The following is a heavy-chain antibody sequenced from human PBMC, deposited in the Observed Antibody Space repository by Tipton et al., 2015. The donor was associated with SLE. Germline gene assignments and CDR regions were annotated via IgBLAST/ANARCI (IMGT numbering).Heavy chain of an antibody. CDR1: GGSISSGGYY. D-gene: IGHD3-22*01. CDR2: IYYSGST. J-gene: IGHJ3*02. Sequence: TLSLTCTVPGGSISSGGYYWSWIRQHPGKGLEWIGYIYYSGSTYYNPSLKSRVTISVDTSKNQFSLKLSSVTAADTAVYYCARDGAMIVPRGSFDIWGQGTMVTVSS. CDR3: ARDGAMIVPRGSFDI. V-gene: IGHV4-31*03.